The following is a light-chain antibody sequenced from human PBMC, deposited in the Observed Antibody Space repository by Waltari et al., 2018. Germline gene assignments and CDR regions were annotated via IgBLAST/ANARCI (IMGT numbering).Light chain of an antibody. J-gene: IGLJ3*02. V-gene: IGLV2-14*01. CDR2: EVT. CDR3: SSYTTSSTLV. Sequence: QSALTHPASVSGSLGQSIPISCTGTSSDVGGYTYVSWYQRHPGKAPQLLIYEVTNRPSGVSNRFSGSKSANTASLTISGLQAEDEADYYCSSYTTSSTLVFGGGTKLTVL. CDR1: SSDVGGYTY.